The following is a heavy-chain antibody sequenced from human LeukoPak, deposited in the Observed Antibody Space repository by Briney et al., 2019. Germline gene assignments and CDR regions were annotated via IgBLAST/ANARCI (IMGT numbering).Heavy chain of an antibody. CDR3: ARAFRCSGGRCYADY. D-gene: IGHD2-15*01. CDR1: GYSFTSYW. CDR2: IFPGDSDT. J-gene: IGHJ4*02. Sequence: GEALKISFKGSGYSFTSYWIGWVRQTPGKGLEWMGIIFPGDSDTRYSPSFEGQVTISADKSISTAYLQWSSLKASDTALYYCARAFRCSGGRCYADYWGQGTQVTVSS. V-gene: IGHV5-51*01.